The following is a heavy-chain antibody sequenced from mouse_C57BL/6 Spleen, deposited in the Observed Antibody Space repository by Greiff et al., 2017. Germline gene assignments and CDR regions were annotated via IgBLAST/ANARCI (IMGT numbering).Heavy chain of an antibody. V-gene: IGHV1-39*01. J-gene: IGHJ1*03. Sequence: EVKLVESGPELVKPGASVKISCKASGYSFTDYNMNWVKQSNGKSLEWIGVINPNYGTTSYNQKFKGKATLTVDQSSSTAYMQLNSLTSEDSAVYYCARYRVYDGYFDVWGTGTTVTVSS. CDR2: INPNYGTT. CDR3: ARYRVYDGYFDV. D-gene: IGHD2-3*01. CDR1: GYSFTDYN.